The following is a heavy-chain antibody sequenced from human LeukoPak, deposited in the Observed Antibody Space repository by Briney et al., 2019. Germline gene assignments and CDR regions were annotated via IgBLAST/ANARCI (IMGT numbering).Heavy chain of an antibody. Sequence: GGSLRLSCAASGFTVNSNYMSWVRQAPGKGLEWVSLIYSGGDTYYADSVKGRFTIYRDNSKNTLYLQMNSLRAEDTAVYYCARSLYFDYWGQGTLVTVSS. CDR2: IYSGGDT. CDR3: ARSLYFDY. J-gene: IGHJ4*02. CDR1: GFTVNSNY. V-gene: IGHV3-66*01.